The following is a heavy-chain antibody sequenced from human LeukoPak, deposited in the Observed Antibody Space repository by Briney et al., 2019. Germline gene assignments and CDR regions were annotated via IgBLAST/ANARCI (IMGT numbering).Heavy chain of an antibody. CDR2: INDRGTT. V-gene: IGHV4-34*01. CDR3: ARSGRYQIY. Sequence: SETLSLTCAVYGGPFSGYYWSWIRQPPGKGLEWIGEINDRGTTNYNPSLKSRVTISEDTFRNQFSLKLSSVTAADTAVYYCARSGRYQIYWGRGTLVTVSS. D-gene: IGHD3-10*01. J-gene: IGHJ4*02. CDR1: GGPFSGYY.